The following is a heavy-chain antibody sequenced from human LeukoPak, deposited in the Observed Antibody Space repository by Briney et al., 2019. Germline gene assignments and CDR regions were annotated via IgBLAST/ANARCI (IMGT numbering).Heavy chain of an antibody. CDR1: DGSISSYY. CDR3: ARGWRDLPASGPNWFDP. Sequence: SETLSLTCTVSDGSISSYYWSWIRQPPGKGLEWIGENNHSGSTNYNPSLKSRVTISVDTSKNQFSLKLSSVTAADTAVYYCARGWRDLPASGPNWFDPWGQGTLVTVSS. D-gene: IGHD2-2*01. CDR2: NNHSGST. V-gene: IGHV4-34*01. J-gene: IGHJ5*02.